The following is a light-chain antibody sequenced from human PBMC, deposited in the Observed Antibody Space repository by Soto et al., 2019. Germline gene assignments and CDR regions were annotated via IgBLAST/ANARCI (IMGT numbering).Light chain of an antibody. CDR3: QQYGSSLIT. CDR1: QSISVTY. V-gene: IGKV3-20*01. CDR2: GAS. J-gene: IGKJ5*01. Sequence: EIVLTQSPGTLSFSPGERSTLSFISSQSISVTYLAWYQQKPGQPPRLLMYGASSRATGIPDRFSGSGSGTDFTLTISRLEPEDFAMYYCQQYGSSLITFGQGTRLEIK.